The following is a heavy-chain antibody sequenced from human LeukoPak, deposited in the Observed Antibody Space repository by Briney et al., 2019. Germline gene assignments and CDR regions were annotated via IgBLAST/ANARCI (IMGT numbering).Heavy chain of an antibody. J-gene: IGHJ4*02. CDR1: GGSISSSSYY. CDR2: IYYSGST. D-gene: IGHD1-26*01. Sequence: SETLSLTCTVSGGSISSSSYYWGWIRQPPGKGLEWIGSIYYSGSTYYNPSLKSRVTISVDTSKNQFSLKLSSVTAADTAVYYCARESVGRIFLDYWGQGTLVTVSS. CDR3: ARESVGRIFLDY. V-gene: IGHV4-39*07.